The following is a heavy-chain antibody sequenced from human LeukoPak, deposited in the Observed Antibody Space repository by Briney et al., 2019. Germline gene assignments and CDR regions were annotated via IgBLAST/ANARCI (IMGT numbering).Heavy chain of an antibody. J-gene: IGHJ4*02. Sequence: GGSLRLSCVSSGFTFNNYAMNWVRQAPGKGLEWVSAVSSDGINTYYTDSLKGRFTISRDNSKNTVFLQMHSLTAEDTAVYYCAKPFGFLEWLYGGYFDSWGQGTLVTVSS. CDR2: VSSDGINT. V-gene: IGHV3-23*01. CDR1: GFTFNNYA. CDR3: AKPFGFLEWLYGGYFDS. D-gene: IGHD3-3*01.